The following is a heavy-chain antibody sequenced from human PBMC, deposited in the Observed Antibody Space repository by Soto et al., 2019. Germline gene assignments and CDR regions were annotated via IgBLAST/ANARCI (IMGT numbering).Heavy chain of an antibody. V-gene: IGHV3-74*01. CDR1: GFTFSSYW. Sequence: GGSLRLSCAASGFTFSSYWMHWVRQAPGKGLVWVSRINSDGSSTSYADSVKGRFTISRDNAKNTLYLQMNSLRAEDTAVYYCARDPFHYVGYDSSYLDYWGQGTLVTVSS. D-gene: IGHD5-12*01. CDR2: INSDGSST. J-gene: IGHJ4*02. CDR3: ARDPFHYVGYDSSYLDY.